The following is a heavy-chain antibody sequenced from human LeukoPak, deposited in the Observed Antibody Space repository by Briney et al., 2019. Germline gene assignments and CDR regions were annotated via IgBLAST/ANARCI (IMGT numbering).Heavy chain of an antibody. J-gene: IGHJ2*01. CDR1: SGSVFSHY. V-gene: IGHV4-59*02. CDR2: IHYSVKT. CDR3: ARDSGFYASTGFYYAWYFDL. D-gene: IGHD3-22*01. Sequence: SETLSLTCTVSSGSVFSHYWSWIRQSPEKGLEWIGFIHYSVKTDYNPSLKSRATISIGTSRNLFSLKLNSVTAADTAVYYCARDSGFYASTGFYYAWYFDLWGRGTPVTVSS.